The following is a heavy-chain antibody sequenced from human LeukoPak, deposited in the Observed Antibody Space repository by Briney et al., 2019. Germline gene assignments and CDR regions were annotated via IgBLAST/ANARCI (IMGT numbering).Heavy chain of an antibody. CDR1: GDSVSSNSAA. CDR3: AKEVVSRISSWYYFDY. CDR2: TYYRSKGYN. Sequence: SQTLSLTCAISGDSVSSNSAAWYWIRQSPSRGLEWLGRTYYRSKGYNDYAVSVKSRVTINPDTSKNQFSLQLNSVTPEDTAIYYCAKEVVSRISSWYYFDYWGQGTLVTVSS. V-gene: IGHV6-1*01. J-gene: IGHJ4*02. D-gene: IGHD6-13*01.